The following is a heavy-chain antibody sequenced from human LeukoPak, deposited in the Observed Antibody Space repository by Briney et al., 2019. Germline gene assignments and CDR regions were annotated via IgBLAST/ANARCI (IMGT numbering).Heavy chain of an antibody. J-gene: IGHJ4*02. CDR2: INEDRSKI. D-gene: IGHD3-10*01. CDR3: ARWSHVSGRWFLDN. V-gene: IGHV3-7*05. CDR1: GFRLDNYW. Sequence: GGSLRLSCEASGFRLDNYWMTWVRQAPGKGLEWVADINEDRSKIYSLDSVKGRFTISRDNAKNSLSLQLNTLRAEDTAVYYCARWSHVSGRWFLDNWGRGTLVSVSS.